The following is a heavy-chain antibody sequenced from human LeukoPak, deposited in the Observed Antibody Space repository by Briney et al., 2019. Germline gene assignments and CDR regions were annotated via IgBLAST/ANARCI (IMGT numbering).Heavy chain of an antibody. CDR3: VRESEVASTVYFQY. D-gene: IGHD6-19*01. CDR1: GYTFITYG. Sequence: ASVKVSCKASGYTFITYGISWVRQAPGQGLEWMGWISAYNGNTNYAQKVQGRVTMTRDTSTNTAYMELRSLRSDDTAVYYCVRESEVASTVYFQYWGQGTLVTVSS. V-gene: IGHV1-18*01. J-gene: IGHJ1*01. CDR2: ISAYNGNT.